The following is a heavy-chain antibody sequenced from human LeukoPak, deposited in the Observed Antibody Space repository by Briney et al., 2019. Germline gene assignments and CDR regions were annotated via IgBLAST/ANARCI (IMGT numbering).Heavy chain of an antibody. CDR2: IYYSGST. Sequence: SETLSLTCTVSGGSISSYYWNWIRQPPGKGLEWIGNIYYSGSTNYNPSLKSRVTISVDTSKNQFSLRLSSVTAADTAVYYCAQTTPYYDILTGYFPGAFDIWGQGTMVTVSS. CDR3: AQTTPYYDILTGYFPGAFDI. J-gene: IGHJ3*02. D-gene: IGHD3-9*01. CDR1: GGSISSYY. V-gene: IGHV4-59*08.